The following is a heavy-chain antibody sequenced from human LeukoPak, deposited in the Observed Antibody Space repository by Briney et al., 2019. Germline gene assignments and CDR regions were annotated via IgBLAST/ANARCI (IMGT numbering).Heavy chain of an antibody. CDR1: GYTFTSYG. V-gene: IGHV1-18*01. D-gene: IGHD3-22*01. CDR3: ARVRGYYDSSGYGVN. J-gene: IGHJ4*02. Sequence: ASVKVSCKASGYTFTSYGISWVRQAPGQGLEWMGWISAYNGNTNYAQKLQGRVTMTTDTSTSTAYMELRSLRSDDTAVYYCARVRGYYDSSGYGVNWGQGTLVTVSS. CDR2: ISAYNGNT.